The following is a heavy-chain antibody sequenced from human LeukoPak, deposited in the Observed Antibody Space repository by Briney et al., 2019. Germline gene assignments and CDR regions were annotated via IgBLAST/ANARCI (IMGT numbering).Heavy chain of an antibody. Sequence: SETLSLTCTVSGGSISSSSYYWGWIRQPPGKGLEWIGSIYYSGRTYYNPSLKSRVTISVDTSKNQFSLKLSSVTAADTAVYYCARRWGYYYDSSGYDYWGQGTLVTVSS. D-gene: IGHD3-22*01. CDR2: IYYSGRT. J-gene: IGHJ4*02. CDR1: GGSISSSSYY. CDR3: ARRWGYYYDSSGYDY. V-gene: IGHV4-39*01.